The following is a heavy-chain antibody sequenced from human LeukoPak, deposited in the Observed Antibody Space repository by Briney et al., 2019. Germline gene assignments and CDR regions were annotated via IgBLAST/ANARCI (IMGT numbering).Heavy chain of an antibody. CDR1: GGSISSGGYY. CDR3: ARRLGWGDPTFDY. CDR2: IYHSGST. Sequence: PSETLSLTCTVSGGSISSGGYYWSWIRQPPGKGLEWIGYIYHSGSTYYNPSLRSRVTISVDRSKNQFSLKLSSVTAADTAVYNCARRLGWGDPTFDYWGQGTLVTVSS. V-gene: IGHV4-30-2*01. J-gene: IGHJ4*02. D-gene: IGHD6-19*01.